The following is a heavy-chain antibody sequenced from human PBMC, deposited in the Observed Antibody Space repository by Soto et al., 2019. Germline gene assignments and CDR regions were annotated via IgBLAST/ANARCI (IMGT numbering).Heavy chain of an antibody. J-gene: IGHJ5*01. CDR3: ARVRQGCSANNCYFDP. Sequence: KPSETLSLTCTLSGGSVRAPDWWNWVRQSPDKGLEWIAEVHISGHSNYNPSLRSRVSVSIDSSKNLFYLNLNSVTAADTAIYYCARVRQGCSANNCYFDPWGQGTQVTVSS. CDR2: VHISGHS. D-gene: IGHD1-1*01. CDR1: GGSVRAPDW. V-gene: IGHV4-4*02.